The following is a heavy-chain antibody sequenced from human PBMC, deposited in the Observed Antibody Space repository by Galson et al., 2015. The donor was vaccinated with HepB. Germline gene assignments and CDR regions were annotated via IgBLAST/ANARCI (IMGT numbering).Heavy chain of an antibody. CDR1: GYTFTSYG. CDR2: ISAYNGNT. Sequence: SVKVSCKASGYTFTSYGISWVRQAPGQGLEWMGWISAYNGNTNYAQKLQGRVTMTTDTSTSTAYMELRSLRSDDTAVYYCAREGVVARVYYYYYGMDVWGQGTTVTVSS. CDR3: AREGVVARVYYYYYGMDV. J-gene: IGHJ6*02. D-gene: IGHD2-15*01. V-gene: IGHV1-18*04.